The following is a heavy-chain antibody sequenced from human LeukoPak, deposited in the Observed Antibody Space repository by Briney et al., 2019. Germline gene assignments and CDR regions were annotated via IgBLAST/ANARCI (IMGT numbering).Heavy chain of an antibody. CDR2: INSGNGNT. V-gene: IGHV1-3*01. CDR1: GYTFTSYA. CDR3: ARGGDRSSITAD. Sequence: ASVKDSCKASGYTFTSYAIHWVRQTPGQMLEWMGWINSGNGNTKYSQKFQGRVTITRETYARTAYMELSSLKSEDKALYYCARGGDRSSITADWGKGTLVTVSA. D-gene: IGHD3-22*01. J-gene: IGHJ4*01.